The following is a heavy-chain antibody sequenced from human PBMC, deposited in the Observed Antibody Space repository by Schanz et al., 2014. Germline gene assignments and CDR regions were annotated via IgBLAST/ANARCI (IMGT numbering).Heavy chain of an antibody. J-gene: IGHJ4*02. CDR3: ARGGPAYYFDD. Sequence: EVQLVESGGGLAQPGGSLRLSCAASGFTFSSYSMNWVRQAPGKGLEWVSGISGSGASTYYADSVKGRFTISRDNSNKTVDLQMNSLRAEDTAVYYCARGGPAYYFDDWGQGTLVTVSS. CDR2: ISGSGAST. CDR1: GFTFSSYS. V-gene: IGHV3-23*04.